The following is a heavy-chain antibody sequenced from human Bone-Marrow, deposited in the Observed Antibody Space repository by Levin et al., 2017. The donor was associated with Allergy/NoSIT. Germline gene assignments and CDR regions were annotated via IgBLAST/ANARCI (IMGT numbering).Heavy chain of an antibody. V-gene: IGHV4-59*01. J-gene: IGHJ4*02. Sequence: PSETLSLTCTVSGGSITSYYWSWIRRPPGKGLEWIGSIYFTGSTNYNPSLKSRVTISVDTSKNLFSLKLSSVTAADTAVYHCARAPRYYYDSGAFDYWGQGTLVTVSS. CDR2: IYFTGST. CDR1: GGSITSYY. CDR3: ARAPRYYYDSGAFDY. D-gene: IGHD3-22*01.